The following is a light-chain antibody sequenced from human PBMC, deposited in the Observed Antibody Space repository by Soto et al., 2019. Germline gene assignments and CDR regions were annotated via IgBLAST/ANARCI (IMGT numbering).Light chain of an antibody. CDR1: SCDVGGYNY. CDR3: SSYTTISTHI. Sequence: QSALTQPASVSGSPGQSITISCTGTSCDVGGYNYVSWYQQHPGKAPKLMIYDVTNRPSGVSNRFSGSKSGNTASLTISGLQAEDEADYYCSSYTTISTHIFGTGTKVTVL. CDR2: DVT. V-gene: IGLV2-14*01. J-gene: IGLJ1*01.